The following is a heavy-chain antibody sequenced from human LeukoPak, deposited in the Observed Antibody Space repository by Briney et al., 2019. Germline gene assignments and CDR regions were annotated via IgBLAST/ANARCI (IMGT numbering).Heavy chain of an antibody. D-gene: IGHD2-21*01. V-gene: IGHV4-39*01. CDR3: ARHIPHIDYLDY. CDR2: LYCSGST. Sequence: PSETLSLTCTVSYASITSPRYYWAWIRQPPGTGLEWIGTLYCSGSTCYNPSLRSRVTISVDTSSNQFSLKLTSVTAADSAVYFCARHIPHIDYLDYWGQGTLVTVSS. CDR1: YASITSPRYY. J-gene: IGHJ4*02.